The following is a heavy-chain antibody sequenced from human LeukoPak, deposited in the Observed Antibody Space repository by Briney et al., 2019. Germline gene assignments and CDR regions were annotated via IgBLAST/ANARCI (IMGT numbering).Heavy chain of an antibody. Sequence: GGSLRLSCAASGFTFSNYGMNWVRQAPGKGLEWVSGITGRGENTYYADSVKGRFTISRDNSKNTLYLQMNSLRAEDAAIYYCARDRRLASFDYGGQGTLVTVSS. J-gene: IGHJ4*02. CDR2: ITGRGENT. V-gene: IGHV3-23*01. CDR1: GFTFSNYG. CDR3: ARDRRLASFDY. D-gene: IGHD6-25*01.